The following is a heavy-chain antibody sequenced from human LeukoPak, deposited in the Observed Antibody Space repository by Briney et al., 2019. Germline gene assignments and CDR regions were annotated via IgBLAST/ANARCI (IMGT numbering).Heavy chain of an antibody. J-gene: IGHJ4*02. V-gene: IGHV3-23*01. D-gene: IGHD1-26*01. CDR2: ISDSGANT. Sequence: PGGSLRLSCAVSGFTFSSYAMAWVRQAPGKGLEWVSAISDSGANTYYADSVKGRFTISRDNSKNTLYLQMNSLRAEDTAVYYCSKDSGSFDLWGQGTLVTVPS. CDR3: SKDSGSFDL. CDR1: GFTFSSYA.